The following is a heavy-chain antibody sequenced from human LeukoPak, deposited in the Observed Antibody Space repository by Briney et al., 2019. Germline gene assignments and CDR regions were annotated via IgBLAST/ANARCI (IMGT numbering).Heavy chain of an antibody. J-gene: IGHJ4*02. D-gene: IGHD3-10*01. Sequence: SETLSLTCTVSGDSISSSNSYWGWIRQLPGKGLEWFGTIYYSGSTYYNPSPKSRVSISLDTSKKQFSLKLSSVTAADTAVYYCARRPAIIMDRGVVYYFDSWGQGILVTVSS. CDR1: GDSISSSNSY. V-gene: IGHV4-39*01. CDR2: IYYSGST. CDR3: ARRPAIIMDRGVVYYFDS.